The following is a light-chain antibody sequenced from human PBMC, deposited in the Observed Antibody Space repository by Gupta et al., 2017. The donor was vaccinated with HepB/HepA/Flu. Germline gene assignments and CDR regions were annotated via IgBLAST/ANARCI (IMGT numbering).Light chain of an antibody. Sequence: EIVMTQSPATLSVSPGESATLSFSSSQSVSSNLARYQQKPVQAPRLLIYGASTTATGIPARFSGPGSVTAFTLTIISLLSEDFAVYYFHQDTNCPLTFGGWTKLELK. V-gene: IGKV3-15*01. CDR2: GAS. CDR1: QSVSSN. J-gene: IGKJ4*01. CDR3: HQDTNCPLT.